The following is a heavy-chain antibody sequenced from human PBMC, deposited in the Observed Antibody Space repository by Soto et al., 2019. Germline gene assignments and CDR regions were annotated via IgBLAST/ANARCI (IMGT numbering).Heavy chain of an antibody. D-gene: IGHD3-10*01. CDR2: ISYDGSQE. V-gene: IGHV3-30*18. CDR1: GFTFSSYG. Sequence: QVPLVESGGGVVQPGRSLRLSCAASGFTFSSYGMHWVRQAPGRGLEWVAVISYDGSQEYYADSVKGRFTISRDNSKDTLYLPMNSLRFEDTAVYYCAKDLSWGEGGDYWGQGTLVTVSS. CDR3: AKDLSWGEGGDY. J-gene: IGHJ4*02.